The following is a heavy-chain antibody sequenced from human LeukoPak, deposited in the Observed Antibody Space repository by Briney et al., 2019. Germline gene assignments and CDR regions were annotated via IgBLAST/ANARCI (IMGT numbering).Heavy chain of an antibody. D-gene: IGHD6-6*01. CDR3: ARNEYSSSFLDY. J-gene: IGHJ4*02. V-gene: IGHV3-23*01. CDR1: GFTFSSFG. CDR2: ISGSGGST. Sequence: QTGGSLRLSCAASGFTFSSFGMSWVRQAPGKGLEWVSAISGSGGSTYYADSVKGRFTISRDNAKNSLYLQMNSLRAEDTAVYYCARNEYSSSFLDYWGQGTLVTVSS.